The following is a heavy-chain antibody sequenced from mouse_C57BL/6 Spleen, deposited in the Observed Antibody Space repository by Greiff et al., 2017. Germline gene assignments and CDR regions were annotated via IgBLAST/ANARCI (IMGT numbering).Heavy chain of an antibody. D-gene: IGHD1-1*01. Sequence: EVKLQQSGPGLVTPSQSLSLTCSVTGYSITSGYYWNWIRQFPGNKLEWMGYISYDGSNNYNPSLKNRISITRDTSKNQFFLKLNSVTTEDTATYYCAREGGITTVLDYWGQGTTRTVSS. CDR3: AREGGITTVLDY. V-gene: IGHV3-6*01. CDR1: GYSITSGYY. CDR2: ISYDGSN. J-gene: IGHJ2*01.